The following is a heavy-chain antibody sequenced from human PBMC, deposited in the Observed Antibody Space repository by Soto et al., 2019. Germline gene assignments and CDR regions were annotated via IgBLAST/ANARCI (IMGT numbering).Heavy chain of an antibody. J-gene: IGHJ4*02. D-gene: IGHD5-18*01. Sequence: SETLSLTCAVYGGSFSGYYWSWIRQPPGKVLEWIGEINHSGSTNYNPSLKSLVTISVDTSKNQFSLKLSPVTAADTVVYYCARGGTAMASYYFDYWGQGTMVTVSS. CDR1: GGSFSGYY. V-gene: IGHV4-34*01. CDR3: ARGGTAMASYYFDY. CDR2: INHSGST.